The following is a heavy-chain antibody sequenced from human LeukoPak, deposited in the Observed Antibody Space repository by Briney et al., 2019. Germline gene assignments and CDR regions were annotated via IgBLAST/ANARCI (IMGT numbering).Heavy chain of an antibody. Sequence: GGSLRLSCAASGFTFSSYAMSWVRQAPGKGLEWVSAIIGNGGSTYYAASAKGRFTISRDNSKNTLYLQMNSLRAEDTAVYYCAKVLGPKFVLDYWGQGALVTVSS. CDR1: GFTFSSYA. CDR3: AKVLGPKFVLDY. V-gene: IGHV3-23*01. CDR2: IIGNGGST. D-gene: IGHD2-8*01. J-gene: IGHJ4*02.